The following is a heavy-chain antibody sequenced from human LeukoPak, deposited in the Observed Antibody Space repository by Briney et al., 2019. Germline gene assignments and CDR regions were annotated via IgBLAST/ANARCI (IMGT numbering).Heavy chain of an antibody. J-gene: IGHJ6*02. V-gene: IGHV4-59*01. CDR3: ARGLSGFWSGYLGYYYYYGMDV. Sequence: SETLSLTCTASGGSISSYYWSWIRQPPGKGLEWIGYIYYSGSTNYNPSLKSRVTISVDTSKNQFSLKLSSVTAADTAVYYCARGLSGFWSGYLGYYYYYGMDVWGQGTTVTVSS. D-gene: IGHD3-3*01. CDR1: GGSISSYY. CDR2: IYYSGST.